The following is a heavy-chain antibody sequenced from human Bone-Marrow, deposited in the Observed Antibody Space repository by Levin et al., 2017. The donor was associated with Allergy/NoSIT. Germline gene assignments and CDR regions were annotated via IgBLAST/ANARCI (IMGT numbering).Heavy chain of an antibody. CDR3: ARDIGHCSTGTGYSESHFDY. CDR2: IWNNGVDK. CDR1: GFPFSTYG. Sequence: LTCAGSGFPFSTYGIHWVRQAPGKGLEWVALIWNNGVDKFYADSVKGRFTVSRDNSKNTVSLQMNSLRAEDTGLYYCARDIGHCSTGTGYSESHFDYWGQGTLVTVSS. V-gene: IGHV3-33*01. D-gene: IGHD2-15*01. J-gene: IGHJ4*02.